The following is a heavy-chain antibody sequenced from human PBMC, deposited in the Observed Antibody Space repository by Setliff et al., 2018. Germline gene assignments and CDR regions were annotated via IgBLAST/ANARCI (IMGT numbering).Heavy chain of an antibody. J-gene: IGHJ4*02. CDR3: AKGGTYRYFDF. D-gene: IGHD1-26*01. Sequence: TSETLSLTCTVSGASVRSHYWSWIRQSPEKGLEWIGFFFYSGDTKSNPSLKSRVTMSVDTSKNQFSLKLNSVTAADTAVYYCAKGGTYRYFDFWGQGALVTVSS. CDR2: FFYSGDT. CDR1: GASVRSHY. V-gene: IGHV4-59*02.